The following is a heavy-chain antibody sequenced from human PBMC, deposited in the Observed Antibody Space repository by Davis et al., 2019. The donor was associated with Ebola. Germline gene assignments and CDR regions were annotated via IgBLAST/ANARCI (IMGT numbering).Heavy chain of an antibody. V-gene: IGHV4-34*01. Sequence: PSETLSLTCAVYGGSFNTFYWSWIRQPPGKGLEWIGEINHSGSTNYNPSLKSRVTISVDTSKNQFSLNLTSVTAADTAVYYCARGGPAGDHLFLNYWGQGTLVTVSS. CDR1: GGSFNTFY. D-gene: IGHD6-13*01. J-gene: IGHJ4*02. CDR2: INHSGST. CDR3: ARGGPAGDHLFLNY.